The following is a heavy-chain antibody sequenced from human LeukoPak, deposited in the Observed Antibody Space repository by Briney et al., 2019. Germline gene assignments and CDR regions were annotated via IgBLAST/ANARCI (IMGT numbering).Heavy chain of an antibody. V-gene: IGHV4-34*01. CDR3: ARGSSFFRIVGATRVYFDY. CDR2: INNSGST. J-gene: IGHJ4*02. Sequence: PSETLSLTRALYGGSPSGYYCSWIRQPPGKRLGWSGEINNSGSTNDNPTPKSRGTISLYTSKNQFSLKLSSVTAAATAVYYCARGSSFFRIVGATRVYFDYWGQGTMVTVSS. CDR1: GGSPSGYY. D-gene: IGHD1-26*01.